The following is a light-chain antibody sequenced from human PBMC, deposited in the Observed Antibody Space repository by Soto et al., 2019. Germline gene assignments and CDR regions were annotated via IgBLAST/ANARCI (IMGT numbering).Light chain of an antibody. CDR1: QSVTTN. Sequence: EIVMTQSPGTLSVSPGERVTLSCRASQSVTTNLAWYQQKPGQTPILLIYDISARASGIPGRFSGSGSGTDFTLTISSLQSEDSAVYYCQQYLDWPLTFGGGTKVEI. CDR3: QQYLDWPLT. J-gene: IGKJ4*01. V-gene: IGKV3-15*01. CDR2: DIS.